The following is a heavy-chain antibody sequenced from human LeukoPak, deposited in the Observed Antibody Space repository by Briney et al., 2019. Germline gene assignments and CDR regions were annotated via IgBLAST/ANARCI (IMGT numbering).Heavy chain of an antibody. V-gene: IGHV1-69*13. D-gene: IGHD4-17*01. CDR2: ITPIFGTA. CDR1: GGTFSSYA. Sequence: SVKVSCKASGGTFSSYAISWVRQAPGQGLEWIGGITPIFGTANYVQKFQGRVTITADESTSTAYMELSSLRSEDTAVYYCARDGSYGDYVFEEFYFDYWGQGTLVTVSS. CDR3: ARDGSYGDYVFEEFYFDY. J-gene: IGHJ4*02.